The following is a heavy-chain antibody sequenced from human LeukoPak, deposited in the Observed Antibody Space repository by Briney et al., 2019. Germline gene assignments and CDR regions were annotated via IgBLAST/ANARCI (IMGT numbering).Heavy chain of an antibody. V-gene: IGHV3-48*04. J-gene: IGHJ4*02. D-gene: IGHD3-3*01. Sequence: GGSLRLSCAGTGFTFSNYAMIWVRQAPGKGLEWISYISKSGGPIYYADSVQGRFTISRENAKNSLYLQMNSLRAEDTAIYYCARVARDYYLWSDPIETFYFDSWGQGTLVTVSS. CDR2: ISKSGGPI. CDR1: GFTFSNYA. CDR3: ARVARDYYLWSDPIETFYFDS.